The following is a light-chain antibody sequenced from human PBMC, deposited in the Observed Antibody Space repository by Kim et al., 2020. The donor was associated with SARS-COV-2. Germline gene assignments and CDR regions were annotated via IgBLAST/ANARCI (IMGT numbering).Light chain of an antibody. J-gene: IGLJ3*02. CDR1: NIGSKS. V-gene: IGLV3-21*04. CDR2: YDS. CDR3: QVWDSSSDHWV. Sequence: ATGKTDRITCGGNNIGSKSVHWYQQKPGQAPVLVIYYDSDRPSGIPERFSGSNSGNTATLTISRVEAGDEADYYCQVWDSSSDHWVFGGGTKLTVL.